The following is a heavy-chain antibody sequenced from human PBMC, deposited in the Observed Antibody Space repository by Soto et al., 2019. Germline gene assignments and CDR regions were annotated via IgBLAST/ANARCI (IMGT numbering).Heavy chain of an antibody. V-gene: IGHV4-39*01. CDR3: ASRWGYSSGYY. CDR2: IYYSGST. CDR1: GGSISSSSYY. D-gene: IGHD3-22*01. J-gene: IGHJ4*02. Sequence: QLQLQESGPGLVKPSETLSLTCTVSGGSISSSSYYWGWIRQPPGKGLEWIGSIYYSGSTYYNPSLKSRVTISVDTSKNQFSLKLSSVTAADTAVYYCASRWGYSSGYYWGQGTLVTVSS.